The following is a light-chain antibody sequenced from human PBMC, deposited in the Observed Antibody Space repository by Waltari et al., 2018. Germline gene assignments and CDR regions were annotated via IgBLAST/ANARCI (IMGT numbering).Light chain of an antibody. Sequence: YDLAQPFSVSVSPGQTATITCSGDVLAEKYVRWVQQRPGKATTFILYKETERPSGIPERFSGSSSGATVTLTIRGALLEDEADYHCHAAADNNWFFGGGTKLTVL. V-gene: IGLV3-27*01. CDR1: VLAEKY. CDR2: KET. CDR3: HAAADNNWF. J-gene: IGLJ2*01.